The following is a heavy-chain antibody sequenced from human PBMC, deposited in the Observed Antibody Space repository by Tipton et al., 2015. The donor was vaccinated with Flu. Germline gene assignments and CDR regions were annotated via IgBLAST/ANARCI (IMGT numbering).Heavy chain of an antibody. J-gene: IGHJ3*02. Sequence: TLSLTCTVSGGSISSGDYYWSWIRQPPGKGLEWIGYIYYSGSTYYNPSLKSRVTISVDTSKNQFSLKLSSVTAADTAVYYCARALPPITILGVVIRNDAFDIRGQGTIVPVSS. CDR2: IYYSGST. CDR3: ARALPPITILGVVIRNDAFDI. D-gene: IGHD3-3*01. V-gene: IGHV4-30-4*01. CDR1: GGSISSGDYY.